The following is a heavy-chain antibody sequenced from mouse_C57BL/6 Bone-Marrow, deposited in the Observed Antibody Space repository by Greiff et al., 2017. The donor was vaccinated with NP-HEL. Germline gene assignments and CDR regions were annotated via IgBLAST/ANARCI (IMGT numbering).Heavy chain of an antibody. Sequence: VQLQQSGPGLVQPSQSLSITCTVSGFSLTSYGVHWVRQSPGKGLEWLGVIWRGGSTDYNAAFISRLSISKDNSKSKVFFKMNSLQADDTARYYCARKGNTTVVAKYAMDYWGQGTSVTVSS. D-gene: IGHD1-1*01. V-gene: IGHV2-2*01. CDR1: GFSLTSYG. CDR2: IWRGGST. CDR3: ARKGNTTVVAKYAMDY. J-gene: IGHJ4*01.